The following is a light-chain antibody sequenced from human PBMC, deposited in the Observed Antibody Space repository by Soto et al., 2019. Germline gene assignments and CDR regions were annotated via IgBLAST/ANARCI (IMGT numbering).Light chain of an antibody. J-gene: IGKJ4*01. Sequence: DIHMTPSPSSVSASVGDRVTITCRASQGISSWLAWYQQKPGKAPKLLNYAVSSLQSGVPSRFSGSRSGTDFNPTITSLQPEDCATYYCQQAYSFPLSFGGGTEVVIK. V-gene: IGKV1-12*01. CDR1: QGISSW. CDR2: AVS. CDR3: QQAYSFPLS.